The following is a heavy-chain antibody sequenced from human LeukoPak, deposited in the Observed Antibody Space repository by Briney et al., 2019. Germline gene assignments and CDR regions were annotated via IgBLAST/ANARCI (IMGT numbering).Heavy chain of an antibody. CDR1: GFTVSINC. D-gene: IGHD6-13*01. J-gene: IGHJ4*02. V-gene: IGHV3-66*01. CDR2: IYSGGST. Sequence: GGSLRLSCAASGFTVSINCMSWVRQAPGKGLEWVSVIYSGGSTYHADSVKGRFTISRDNSKNTVYLQMNSLRAEDTAVYYCARGPDSSNWYEPVDYWGQGTLVTVSS. CDR3: ARGPDSSNWYEPVDY.